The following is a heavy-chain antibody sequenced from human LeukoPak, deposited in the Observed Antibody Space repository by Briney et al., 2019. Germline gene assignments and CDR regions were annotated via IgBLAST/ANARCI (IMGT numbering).Heavy chain of an antibody. J-gene: IGHJ3*02. Sequence: PSETLSLTCTVSGGSISSSSYYWGWIRQPPGKGLEWIGNIYYSGSTNYNPSLKSRVTISVDTSKNQFSLKLSSVTAADTAVYFCARGPYSYDGSGAFDIWGQGTMVTVSS. CDR2: IYYSGST. CDR1: GGSISSSSYY. CDR3: ARGPYSYDGSGAFDI. D-gene: IGHD3-22*01. V-gene: IGHV4-39*07.